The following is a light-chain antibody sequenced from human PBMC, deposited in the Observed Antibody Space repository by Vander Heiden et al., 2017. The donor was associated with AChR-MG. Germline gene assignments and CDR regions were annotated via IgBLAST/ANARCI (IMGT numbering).Light chain of an antibody. V-gene: IGLV2-11*01. CDR1: RSDVGTYDF. CDR3: CSYAANYAGSHTWV. CDR2: VVT. J-gene: IGLJ1*01. Sequence: QSALTQPRSVSRSPGQAVTISCTRTRSDVGTYDFVSWYQQHPGKAPKYTIYVVTQRPSGVPDRFSGSNSGNTASPTTSGIQADDEADDDCCSYAANYAGSHTWVFGTGTKVTVL.